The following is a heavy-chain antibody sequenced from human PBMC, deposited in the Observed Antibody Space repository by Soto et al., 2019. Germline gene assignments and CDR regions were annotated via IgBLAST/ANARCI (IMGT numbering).Heavy chain of an antibody. V-gene: IGHV4-31*03. CDR2: VYYSGST. Sequence: QVQLQESGPGLVKPSQTLCLTCTVAGGSISSGGYYWRWIRQHPGKGLAWIGYVYYSGSTYANPSLKSRVTIPVDASTKQSALQLSSVTAADTAVYYCARVAKLCVDSGDWFDPRGQGTLVTVSS. CDR3: ARVAKLCVDSGDWFDP. D-gene: IGHD2-21*01. J-gene: IGHJ5*02. CDR1: GGSISSGGYY.